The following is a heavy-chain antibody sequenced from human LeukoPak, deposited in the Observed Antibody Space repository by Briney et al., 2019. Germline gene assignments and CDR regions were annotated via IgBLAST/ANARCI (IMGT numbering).Heavy chain of an antibody. V-gene: IGHV1-46*01. Sequence: PVASVKVSCKASGYTFTSYYMHWVRQAPGQGLEWMGIISPSGGSTSYAQKFQGRVTMTRDTSTSTVYMELSSLRSEDTAVYYCARSVVVVAQFDPWGQGTLVTVSS. CDR2: ISPSGGST. CDR3: ARSVVVVAQFDP. D-gene: IGHD2-15*01. J-gene: IGHJ5*02. CDR1: GYTFTSYY.